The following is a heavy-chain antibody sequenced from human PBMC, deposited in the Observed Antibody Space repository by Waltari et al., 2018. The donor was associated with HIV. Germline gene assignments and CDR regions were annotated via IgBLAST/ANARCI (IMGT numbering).Heavy chain of an antibody. CDR1: GFNVSSDY. J-gene: IGHJ5*02. D-gene: IGHD4-17*01. V-gene: IGHV3-53*03. CDR3: VRGSLMTTAAP. Sequence: EVQLVESGGGLFRPGGSLRLSCAVSGFNVSSDYMTWVRQPPGKGLGWVSTLYVPTTGTDRFYAPSVKGRFTISRDNSENTLYRQMSGRRAEDTAIYYCVRGSLMTTAAPWGQGTLVTVSS. CDR2: LYVPTTGTDR.